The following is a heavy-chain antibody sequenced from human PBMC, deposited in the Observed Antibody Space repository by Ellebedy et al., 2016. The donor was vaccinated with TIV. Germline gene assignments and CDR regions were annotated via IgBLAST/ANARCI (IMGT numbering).Heavy chain of an antibody. J-gene: IGHJ3*02. CDR3: ARAGYYYDSSGYRHDAFDI. CDR2: IRAYNGNT. Sequence: ASVKVSXXASGYTFKSYGISWVRQAPGQGLEWMGWIRAYNGNTNYAQKLQGRVTMTTDTSTSTAYMELRSLRSEDTAVYYCARAGYYYDSSGYRHDAFDIWGQGTMVTVSS. D-gene: IGHD3-22*01. V-gene: IGHV1-18*01. CDR1: GYTFKSYG.